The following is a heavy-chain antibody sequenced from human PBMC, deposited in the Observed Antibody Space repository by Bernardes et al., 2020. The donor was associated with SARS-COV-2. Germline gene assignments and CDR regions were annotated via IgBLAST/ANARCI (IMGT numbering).Heavy chain of an antibody. D-gene: IGHD2-8*01. CDR1: GFSFNNYG. Sequence: GGSLRLSCAASGFSFNNYGMHWVRQAPGKGLEWVAGISYEGSKKDYADSVKGRFTISRDPFKNTLYLEMNSLRVEDTALYYCAKEKGILTLYANPGRCMDRWGQGTTVIVSS. CDR2: ISYEGSKK. CDR3: AKEKGILTLYANPGRCMDR. J-gene: IGHJ6*02. V-gene: IGHV3-30*18.